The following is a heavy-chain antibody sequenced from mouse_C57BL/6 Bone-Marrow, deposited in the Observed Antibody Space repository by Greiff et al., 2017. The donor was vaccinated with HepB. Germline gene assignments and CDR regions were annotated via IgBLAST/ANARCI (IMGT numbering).Heavy chain of an antibody. CDR2: INPGSGGT. V-gene: IGHV1-54*01. CDR3: ACYAMDY. CDR1: GYAFTNYL. J-gene: IGHJ4*01. Sequence: QVQLQQSGAELVRPGPSVKVSCKASGYAFTNYLIEWVKQRPGQGLEWIGVINPGSGGTNYNEKFKGKATLTADKSSSTAYMQLSSLTSEDSAVYFCACYAMDYWGQGTSVTVSS.